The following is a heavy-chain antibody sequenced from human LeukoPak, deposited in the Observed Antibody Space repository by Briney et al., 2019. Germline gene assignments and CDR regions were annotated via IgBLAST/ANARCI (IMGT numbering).Heavy chain of an antibody. CDR1: GFMFSTYA. CDR2: ISGSGGST. D-gene: IGHD3-10*01. J-gene: IGHJ4*02. V-gene: IGHV3-23*01. CDR3: VKEGASGTYYYLDY. Sequence: GGSLRLSCAASGFMFSTYAMSWVRQAPGKGLEWVSAISGSGGSTYYADSMKGRSTISRDNSKNTLYLQMNSLRADDTAVYYCVKEGASGTYYYLDYWGQGTLVTVSS.